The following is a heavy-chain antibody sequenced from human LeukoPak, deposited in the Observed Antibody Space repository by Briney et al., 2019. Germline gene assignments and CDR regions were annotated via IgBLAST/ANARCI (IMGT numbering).Heavy chain of an antibody. CDR1: GGSFSGYY. V-gene: IGHV4-34*01. J-gene: IGHJ4*02. Sequence: PSETLSLTCAVYGGSFSGYYWSWIRQPPGKGPEWIGGINRSGSTNYNPSLKSRVTISVDTSKNQFSLKLSSVTAADTAVYYCARGSSGYLINWGQGTLVTVSS. CDR3: ARGSSGYLIN. CDR2: INRSGST. D-gene: IGHD3-22*01.